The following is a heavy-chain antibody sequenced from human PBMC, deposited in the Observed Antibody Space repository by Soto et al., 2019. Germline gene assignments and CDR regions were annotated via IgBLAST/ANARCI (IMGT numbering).Heavy chain of an antibody. V-gene: IGHV1-18*01. J-gene: IGHJ6*02. Sequence: GASVKVSCKASGYTFTSYGVSWVRQAPGQGLEWMGWISAYNGNTKYAQKLQGRVTMTTDTSTNTAYMDLRSLRSDDTAVYYCASSNIAAAPYGMDVWGQGTTVTVSS. CDR1: GYTFTSYG. CDR2: ISAYNGNT. CDR3: ASSNIAAAPYGMDV. D-gene: IGHD6-13*01.